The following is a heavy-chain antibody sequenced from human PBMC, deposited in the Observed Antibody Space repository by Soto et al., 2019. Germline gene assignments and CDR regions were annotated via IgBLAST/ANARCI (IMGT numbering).Heavy chain of an antibody. V-gene: IGHV4-34*01. Sequence: SETLSLTCAVYGGSFSNYYWSWIRQPPGKGLEWIGEIHYNRNTNYNPSLKSRVTISMETSKTQFSLKLSSVTAADTAVYYCARRRETYYYDSSGYCFDYWGQGTLVTVSS. CDR2: IHYNRNT. J-gene: IGHJ4*02. CDR1: GGSFSNYY. CDR3: ARRRETYYYDSSGYCFDY. D-gene: IGHD3-22*01.